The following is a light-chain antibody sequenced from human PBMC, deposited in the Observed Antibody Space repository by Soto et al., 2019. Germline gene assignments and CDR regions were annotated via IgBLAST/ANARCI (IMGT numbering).Light chain of an antibody. Sequence: QSALTQPRSVSGSPGQSVTISCTGTSSDVGGYNYVSWYQQHPGKAPKLMTYDVSKRPSGVPDRFSGSKSGNTASLTISGLQAEDVADYYCCSYAGSYVFGTGTKLTVL. CDR3: CSYAGSYV. V-gene: IGLV2-11*01. CDR2: DVS. CDR1: SSDVGGYNY. J-gene: IGLJ1*01.